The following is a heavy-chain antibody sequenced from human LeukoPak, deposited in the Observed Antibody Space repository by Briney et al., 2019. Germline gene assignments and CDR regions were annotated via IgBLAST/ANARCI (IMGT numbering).Heavy chain of an antibody. D-gene: IGHD5-24*01. CDR1: GFIFSGSA. J-gene: IGHJ4*02. Sequence: PGGSLRLSCAASGFIFSGSAIHWVRQASGRGLEWVGRIRSKANNYATTYAASVKGRFTISRDDSKNTAYLQVNSLKTEDTAVYYCTRQIGDGYNLIDYWGQGTLVTVSS. V-gene: IGHV3-73*01. CDR2: IRSKANNYAT. CDR3: TRQIGDGYNLIDY.